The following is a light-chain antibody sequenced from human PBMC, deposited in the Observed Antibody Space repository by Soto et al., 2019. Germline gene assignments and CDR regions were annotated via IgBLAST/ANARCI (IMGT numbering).Light chain of an antibody. CDR3: QLYDSYSGT. Sequence: DIQMTQSPSTLSASVGDRVTITCRASQSISGWLAWYQQKPGKAPNLLIYKVSNLQNGVPSRFSGSGSGTQFTLSISSLQPDDVATYYCQLYDSYSGTFGQGTKVDIK. CDR1: QSISGW. J-gene: IGKJ1*01. CDR2: KVS. V-gene: IGKV1-5*03.